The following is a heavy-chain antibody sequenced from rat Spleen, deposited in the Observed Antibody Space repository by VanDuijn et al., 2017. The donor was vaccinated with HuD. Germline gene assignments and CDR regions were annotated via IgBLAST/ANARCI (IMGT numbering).Heavy chain of an antibody. CDR1: GFTFSDCY. D-gene: IGHD1-12*03. CDR3: ARHAYYDGYYHWYFDN. CDR2: ISYDGSIT. J-gene: IGHJ2*01. Sequence: EVQLVETGGGLVQPGRSLKLSCATSGFTFSDCYMAWIRQAPGKGLEWVATISYDGSITYYRDSVKGRFTISRDNAKSTLYLQMDSLRSEDTATYYCARHAYYDGYYHWYFDNWGQGVLVTVSS. V-gene: IGHV5-7*01.